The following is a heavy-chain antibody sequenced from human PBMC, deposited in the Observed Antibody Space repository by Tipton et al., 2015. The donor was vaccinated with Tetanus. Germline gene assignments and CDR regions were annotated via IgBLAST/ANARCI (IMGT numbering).Heavy chain of an antibody. CDR3: ARAEKRMVVGATNWFAP. V-gene: IGHV1-2*02. CDR2: INPYTGGT. CDR1: GYPFTSYY. J-gene: IGHJ5*02. D-gene: IGHD3-22*01. Sequence: QSGAEVKKPGASVKVSCKASGYPFTSYYMHWVRQAPGRGLEWMGWINPYTGGTNLPRKFQGRVTMTRDKSASTAYMDLSSLRSGDTAVYYCARAEKRMVVGATNWFAPWGEGTLVTVSS.